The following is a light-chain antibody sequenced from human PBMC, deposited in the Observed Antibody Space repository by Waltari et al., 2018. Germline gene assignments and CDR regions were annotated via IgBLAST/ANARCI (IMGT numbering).Light chain of an antibody. CDR1: QSVNGA. CDR3: QHYLRLPVT. V-gene: IGKV3-20*01. Sequence: EIVLTQSPGSLSSSPGERVTLSCRASQSVNGALAWYQQKPGQAPRLLIYHASNRATGIPDRFSGSGSGTDFSLTISRLEPEDFAVYYCQHYLRLPVTFGQGTKVEI. CDR2: HAS. J-gene: IGKJ1*01.